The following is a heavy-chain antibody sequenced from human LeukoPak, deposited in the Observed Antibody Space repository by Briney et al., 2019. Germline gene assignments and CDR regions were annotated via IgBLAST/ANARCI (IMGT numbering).Heavy chain of an antibody. CDR2: ISGSGGST. J-gene: IGHJ6*03. D-gene: IGHD3-3*01. Sequence: GGSLRLSSAASGFTFSSYAMSWVPQAPGKGLEWVSAISGSGGSTYYADSVKGRFTISRDNSKNTLYLQMNSLRAEDTAVYYCAKRRDYDFWDYYYMDVWGKGTTVTVSS. CDR3: AKRRDYDFWDYYYMDV. V-gene: IGHV3-23*01. CDR1: GFTFSSYA.